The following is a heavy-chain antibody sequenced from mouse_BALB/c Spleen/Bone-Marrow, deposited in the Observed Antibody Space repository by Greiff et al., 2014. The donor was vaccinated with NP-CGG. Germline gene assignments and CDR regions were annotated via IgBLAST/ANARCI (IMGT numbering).Heavy chain of an antibody. D-gene: IGHD2-1*01. CDR1: GLTFSDFY. Sequence: DVKLVESGGGLVQPGGSLRLSCATSGLTFSDFYMEWVRQPPGKRLEWIAASRNKANDYTTEYSASVKGRFIVSRDTSQSILYLQMNALRAEDTAIYYCARDAGYGNYVDYAMDYWGQGTSVTVSS. J-gene: IGHJ4*01. CDR3: ARDAGYGNYVDYAMDY. V-gene: IGHV7-1*02. CDR2: SRNKANDYTT.